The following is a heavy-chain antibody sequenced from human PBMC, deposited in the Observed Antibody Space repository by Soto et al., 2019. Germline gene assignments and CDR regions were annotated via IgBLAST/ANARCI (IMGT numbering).Heavy chain of an antibody. CDR3: ARAVAPYLGTWFDP. Sequence: PLSLTCAVSGGSISSGNSYSWSWIRQPPGKGLEWIGSISHTGSTSYNPSLKGRVTMSVDKSKNQFSLKLSSVTAADMAVYYCARAVAPYLGTWFDPWGQGTPVTVSS. CDR2: ISHTGST. D-gene: IGHD3-16*01. CDR1: GGSISSGNSYS. J-gene: IGHJ5*02. V-gene: IGHV4-30-2*01.